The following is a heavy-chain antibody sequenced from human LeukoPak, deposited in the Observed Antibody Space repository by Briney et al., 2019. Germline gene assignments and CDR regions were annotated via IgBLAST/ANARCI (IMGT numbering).Heavy chain of an antibody. J-gene: IGHJ4*02. CDR1: GGTFSSYA. CDR3: ARQKVRGVAGDFDY. Sequence: GASVKVSCKASGGTFSSYAISWVRQAPGQGLEWMGRIIPILGIANYAQKFQGRVTITADKSTSTAYMELSSLRAEDTAVYYCARQKVRGVAGDFDYWGQGTLVTVSS. CDR2: IIPILGIA. V-gene: IGHV1-69*04. D-gene: IGHD3-10*01.